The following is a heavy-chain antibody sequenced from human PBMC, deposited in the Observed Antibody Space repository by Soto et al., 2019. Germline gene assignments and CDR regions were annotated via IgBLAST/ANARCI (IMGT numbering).Heavy chain of an antibody. V-gene: IGHV4-30-4*01. CDR2: IYYSGST. CDR1: GGSISSGDYY. J-gene: IGHJ4*02. CDR3: ARVLWEYGSGSYIGYFDY. D-gene: IGHD3-10*01. Sequence: SETLSLTCTVSGGSISSGDYYWSWIRQPPGKGLEWIGYIYYSGSTYYNPSLKSRVTISVDTSKNQFSLRLSSVTAADTAVYYCARVLWEYGSGSYIGYFDYWGQGTLVTVS.